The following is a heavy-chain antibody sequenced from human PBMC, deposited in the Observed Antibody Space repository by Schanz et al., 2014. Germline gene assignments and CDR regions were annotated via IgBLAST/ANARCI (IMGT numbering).Heavy chain of an antibody. J-gene: IGHJ4*02. D-gene: IGHD7-27*01. Sequence: EVQLVESGGVVVQPGGSLRLSCAASGFTLDDYNMHWVRQAPGKGLEWVSLISLNGRSTFYADSVRGRFTISRDNSKNALYLQMNSLRTEDSALYYCAKEVLHLGILDGGQGTLVTVTS. V-gene: IGHV3-43*01. CDR3: AKEVLHLGILD. CDR2: ISLNGRST. CDR1: GFTLDDYN.